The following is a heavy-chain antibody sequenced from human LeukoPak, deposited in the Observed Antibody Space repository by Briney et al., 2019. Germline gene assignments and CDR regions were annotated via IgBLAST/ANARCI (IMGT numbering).Heavy chain of an antibody. J-gene: IGHJ6*03. V-gene: IGHV4-59*01. CDR1: DGSINGYY. D-gene: IGHD3-10*01. Sequence: SETLSLTCTVSDGSINGYYWSWIRQPPGKGLEWIGYIYYSGSTNYNPSLKSRVTISVDTSKNQFSLKLSSVTAADTAVYYCARGLRMVRGYYYYYYMDVWGKGTTVTVSS. CDR2: IYYSGST. CDR3: ARGLRMVRGYYYYYYMDV.